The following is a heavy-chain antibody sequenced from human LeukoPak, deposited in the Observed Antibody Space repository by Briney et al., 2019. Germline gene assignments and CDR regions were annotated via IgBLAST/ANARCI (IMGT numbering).Heavy chain of an antibody. CDR3: ARVIPYNRTRADY. CDR1: GGSISSSSYY. CDR2: IYYTGTT. Sequence: SETLSLTCTVSGGSISSSSYYWGWIRQPPGKGLEWIGSIYYTGTTYYNPSLKSRVTISVDASKYQFSLAVSFVTAADTAIYYCARVIPYNRTRADYWGQGTLVSVSS. J-gene: IGHJ4*02. V-gene: IGHV4-39*07. D-gene: IGHD5-24*01.